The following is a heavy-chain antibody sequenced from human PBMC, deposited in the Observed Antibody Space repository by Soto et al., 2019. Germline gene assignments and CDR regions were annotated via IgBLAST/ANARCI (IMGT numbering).Heavy chain of an antibody. D-gene: IGHD3-3*01. J-gene: IGHJ3*02. Sequence: VQLVESGGGVVQPGRSLRLSCAASGFTFSSYAMHWVRQAPGKGLEWVAVISYDGSNKYYADSVKGRFTISRDNSKNTLYLQMNSLRAEDTAVYYCARDSNPYYDFWSGAPQNAFDIWGQGTMVTVSS. CDR1: GFTFSSYA. CDR2: ISYDGSNK. V-gene: IGHV3-30-3*01. CDR3: ARDSNPYYDFWSGAPQNAFDI.